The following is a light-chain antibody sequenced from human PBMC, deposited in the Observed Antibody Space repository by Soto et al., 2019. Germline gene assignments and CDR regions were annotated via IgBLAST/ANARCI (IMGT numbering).Light chain of an antibody. CDR2: DVS. CDR1: SSDVGDYKY. Sequence: QSALTQPASVSGSPGQSIAVSCTGTSSDVGDYKYVSWYQQHPGKAPKLMIYDVSHRPSGVSDRFSGSKSGNTASLTISGLQAEDEADYYCSSYTSDSTLVLFGGGTKLTVL. V-gene: IGLV2-14*03. CDR3: SSYTSDSTLVL. J-gene: IGLJ2*01.